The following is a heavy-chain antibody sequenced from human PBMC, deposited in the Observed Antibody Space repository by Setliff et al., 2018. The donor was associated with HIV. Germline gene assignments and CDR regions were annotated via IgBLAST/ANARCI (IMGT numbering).Heavy chain of an antibody. J-gene: IGHJ6*03. D-gene: IGHD3-22*01. V-gene: IGHV4-59*08. CDR2: FCYTGSS. Sequence: SETLSLTCTVSGGSISNYCCSWIRQPPGKGLEWIGYFCYTGSSNYNRALKSRVTISIDTSKNQFSLKLSSVTDADTAVYYCARQHYYDSSGRNLMDVWGKGTTVTVSS. CDR3: ARQHYYDSSGRNLMDV. CDR1: GGSISNYC.